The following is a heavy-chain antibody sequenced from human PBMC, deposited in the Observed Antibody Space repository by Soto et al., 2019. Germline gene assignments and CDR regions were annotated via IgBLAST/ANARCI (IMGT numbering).Heavy chain of an antibody. J-gene: IGHJ4*02. V-gene: IGHV3-48*03. CDR2: ISSSGSTI. CDR1: GFTFSTYE. Sequence: PAGSLRLSCAASGFTFSTYEMNWVRQSPGKGLEWVSYISSSGSTIYYADSVKGGFTISRDNAKNSLYLQMNSLRAEDTAVYDGASDTVIHHNDYWGQGPLVTVS. D-gene: IGHD4-17*01. CDR3: ASDTVIHHNDY.